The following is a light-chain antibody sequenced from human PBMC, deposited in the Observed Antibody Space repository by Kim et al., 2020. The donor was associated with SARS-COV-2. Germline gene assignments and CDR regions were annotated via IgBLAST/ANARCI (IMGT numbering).Light chain of an antibody. V-gene: IGLV1-40*01. CDR2: HNN. Sequence: RVTIACSGSSPNIWTHYDVHWYQRVPGTAPKLLIYHNNNRPSGVPDRFSGSKSVTSASLAITGLQAEDEADYYCQSYDTRLSGTVFGGGTQLTVL. CDR3: QSYDTRLSGTV. J-gene: IGLJ3*02. CDR1: SPNIWTHYD.